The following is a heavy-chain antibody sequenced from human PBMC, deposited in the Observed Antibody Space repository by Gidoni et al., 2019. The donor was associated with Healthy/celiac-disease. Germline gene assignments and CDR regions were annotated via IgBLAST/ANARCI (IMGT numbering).Heavy chain of an antibody. V-gene: IGHV3-33*01. Sequence: QVQLVESGGGVVQPGRSLRLSCAASGFTFRSYGMHWVRQSPGKGLEWVAVIWYDGSNKYYADYVKGRFTISRDNSKNTLYLQMNSLRAEDTAVYYCARDPRIVGAPGGMDVWGQGTTVTVSS. D-gene: IGHD1-26*01. CDR3: ARDPRIVGAPGGMDV. CDR2: IWYDGSNK. CDR1: GFTFRSYG. J-gene: IGHJ6*02.